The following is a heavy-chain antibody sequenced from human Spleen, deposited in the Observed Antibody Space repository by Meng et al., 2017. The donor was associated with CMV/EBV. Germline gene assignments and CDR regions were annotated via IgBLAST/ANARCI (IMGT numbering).Heavy chain of an antibody. V-gene: IGHV3-21*01. Sequence: GESLKISCAASGFTFSSYSMNWVRQAPGKGLEWVSSITSSSSYIYYADSVKGRFTISRDNAKNTLYLQMNSLRAEDTAVYYCARGPYSSSPDFDYWGQGTLVTVSS. D-gene: IGHD6-6*01. CDR1: GFTFSSYS. J-gene: IGHJ4*02. CDR2: ITSSSSYI. CDR3: ARGPYSSSPDFDY.